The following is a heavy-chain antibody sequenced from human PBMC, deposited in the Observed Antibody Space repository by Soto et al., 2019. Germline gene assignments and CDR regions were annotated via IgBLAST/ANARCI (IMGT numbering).Heavy chain of an antibody. J-gene: IGHJ4*02. CDR1: GYTFTNYG. Sequence: QVQLVQSGAEVKKPGASVQVSCKASGYTFTNYGINWVRQAPGQGLEWMGWINTYNGNTNYAQRLQGRFTITTEASTSTAYMELRSLRSDDTAVYYRARGSSPVDFDYWGQGTLVTVSS. CDR3: ARGSSPVDFDY. V-gene: IGHV1-18*04. CDR2: INTYNGNT. D-gene: IGHD6-13*01.